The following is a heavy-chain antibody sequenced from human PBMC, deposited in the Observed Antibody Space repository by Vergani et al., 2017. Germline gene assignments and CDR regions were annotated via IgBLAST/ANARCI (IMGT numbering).Heavy chain of an antibody. J-gene: IGHJ6*02. V-gene: IGHV1-69*08. D-gene: IGHD3-10*01. Sequence: QVQLVQSGAEVKKPGSSVKVSCKASGGTFSSYTISWVRQAPGQGLEWMGRIIPILGIANYAQKFQGRVTITADKSTSTAYMELSSLRSADTAVYYCARDQSITMVRGVVYGMDVWGQGTTVTVSS. CDR1: GGTFSSYT. CDR2: IIPILGIA. CDR3: ARDQSITMVRGVVYGMDV.